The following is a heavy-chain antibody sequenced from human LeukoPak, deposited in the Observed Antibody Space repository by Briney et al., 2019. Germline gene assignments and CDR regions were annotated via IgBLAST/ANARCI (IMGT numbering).Heavy chain of an antibody. D-gene: IGHD4-17*01. CDR1: GFTFTNYG. V-gene: IGHV3-64*01. CDR3: ARDRAGDYVYDY. CDR2: ISDSGDST. J-gene: IGHJ4*02. Sequence: GGSLRLSCVASGFTFTNYGMHWVRQVPGKGPEYVSSISDSGDSTYYANSVKGRFTISRDNSKNTVYLQMGSLRDEDMAVYYCARDRAGDYVYDYWGQGTQVTVSS.